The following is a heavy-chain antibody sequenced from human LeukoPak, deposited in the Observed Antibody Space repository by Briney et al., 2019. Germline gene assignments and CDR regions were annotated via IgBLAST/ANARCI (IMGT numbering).Heavy chain of an antibody. CDR1: GGSFSGYY. CDR2: INHSGST. Sequence: SETLSLTCAVYGGSFSGYYWSWIRQPPGKGLEWIGEINHSGSTNYNPSLKSRVTISVDTSKNKFSLKLSSVTAADTAVYYCARGTTVTTLSYYYYYYMDVWGKGTTVTVSS. CDR3: ARGTTVTTLSYYYYYYMDV. J-gene: IGHJ6*03. V-gene: IGHV4-34*01. D-gene: IGHD4-11*01.